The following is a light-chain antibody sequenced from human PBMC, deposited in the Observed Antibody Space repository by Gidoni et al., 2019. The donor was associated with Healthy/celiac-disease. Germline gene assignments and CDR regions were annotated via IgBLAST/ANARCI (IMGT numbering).Light chain of an antibody. V-gene: IGKV1-39*01. CDR1: QSISSY. CDR3: QQSYSTPIT. Sequence: DIQMHQSPSSLSASVGDRVTITCRARQSISSYLNWYQQKPGKAPTLLIYAASSLQSGVPSRFSGSGSGTDFPLTISSLQPEVFVTYYCQQSYSTPITFGQGTRLEIK. J-gene: IGKJ5*01. CDR2: AAS.